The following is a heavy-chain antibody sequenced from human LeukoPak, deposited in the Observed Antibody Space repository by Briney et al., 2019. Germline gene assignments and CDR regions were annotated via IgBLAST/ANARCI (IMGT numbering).Heavy chain of an antibody. CDR1: GFTFSTYW. CDR2: INSDGSNT. Sequence: GGSLRLSCAASGFTFSTYWMHWARQDPGKGLVWVSRINSDGSNTIYADSVKGRFTISRDNAKNTLYLQMNSLRPEDTAVYYCAKFHITGTTPSYFDYWGQGTLVTVSS. CDR3: AKFHITGTTPSYFDY. V-gene: IGHV3-74*01. D-gene: IGHD1-7*01. J-gene: IGHJ4*02.